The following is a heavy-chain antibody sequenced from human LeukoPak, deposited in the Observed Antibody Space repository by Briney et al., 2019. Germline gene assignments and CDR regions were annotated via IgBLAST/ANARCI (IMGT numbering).Heavy chain of an antibody. CDR1: GFSLSGYS. D-gene: IGHD3-10*01. J-gene: IGHJ4*02. V-gene: IGHV3-48*02. Sequence: GESLRLSCAASGFSLSGYSMNWVRQTPGKGLEWLSYISSSMSITYYADSVKGRFTISRDNAKNSLYLQMNGLTDEDTAVYYCARGSLNYYASGSYYMVFWGQGTLVTVSS. CDR3: ARGSLNYYASGSYYMVF. CDR2: ISSSMSIT.